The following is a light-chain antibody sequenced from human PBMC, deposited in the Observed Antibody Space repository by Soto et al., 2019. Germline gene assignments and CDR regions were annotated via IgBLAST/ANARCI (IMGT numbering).Light chain of an antibody. V-gene: IGKV1-39*01. Sequence: DIQMTQSPSSLSASVGDRVTITCRASQSISSYLNWYQQKPGKAPKLLIYAASSLQSGVPSRFSGSGSGTDFTLTISSLQPEDFATYYCQQSYRTSITFGQGTRLE. CDR1: QSISSY. CDR3: QQSYRTSIT. J-gene: IGKJ5*01. CDR2: AAS.